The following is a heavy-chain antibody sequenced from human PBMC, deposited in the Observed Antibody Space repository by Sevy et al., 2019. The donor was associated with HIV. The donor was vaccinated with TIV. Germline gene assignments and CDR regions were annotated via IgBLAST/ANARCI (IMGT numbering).Heavy chain of an antibody. V-gene: IGHV3-15*01. J-gene: IGHJ4*02. D-gene: IGHD1-26*01. CDR2: IKSKTGGATR. Sequence: GGSLRLSCAASGFSFSNAWMSWVRQAPGKGLEWVGRIKSKTGGATRDFAAPVKGRLLISRDDSRNTGYLQMNSLKTEDTAVYYCTAGVGASDFDYWGQGTLVTVSS. CDR3: TAGVGASDFDY. CDR1: GFSFSNAW.